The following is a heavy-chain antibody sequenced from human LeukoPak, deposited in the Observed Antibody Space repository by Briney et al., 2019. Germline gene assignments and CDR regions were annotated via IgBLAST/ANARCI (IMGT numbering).Heavy chain of an antibody. J-gene: IGHJ4*02. CDR1: GGSISSYY. V-gene: IGHV4-4*07. Sequence: SETLSLTCTVSGGSISSYYWSWIRQPAGKGLEWIGRIYTSGSTNYNPSLKSRVTMSVDTSKNQFSLKLSSGTAADTAVYYWARSSMVRGVIITYYFDYWGQGTLVTVSS. D-gene: IGHD3-10*01. CDR3: ARSSMVRGVIITYYFDY. CDR2: IYTSGST.